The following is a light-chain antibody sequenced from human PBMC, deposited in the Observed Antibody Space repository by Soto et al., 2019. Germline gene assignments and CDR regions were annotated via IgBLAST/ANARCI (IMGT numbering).Light chain of an antibody. CDR3: LQVSTFPRT. CDR1: QTISTW. CDR2: AAS. J-gene: IGKJ1*01. Sequence: DIQVTQSPPTLSASVGDRDTITCRASQTISTWMAWYQQKPGKAPKLLIYAASSLQGGFPSRFSGSGSGTDFVLSINSLQPEDFASYYCLQVSTFPRTFGQGTKVDNK. V-gene: IGKV1-12*01.